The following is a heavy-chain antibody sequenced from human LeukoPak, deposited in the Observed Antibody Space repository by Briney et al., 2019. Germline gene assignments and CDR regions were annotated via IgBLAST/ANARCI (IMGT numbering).Heavy chain of an antibody. CDR2: IYYSGST. Sequence: PSETLSLTCTVSGGSISSGDYYWSWIRQPPGKGLEWIGYIYYSGSTYYNPSLKGRVTISVDTSKNQFSLKLSSATAADTAVYYRARDSSMITFGGVSDWGQGTLVTVSS. CDR1: GGSISSGDYY. CDR3: ARDSSMITFGGVSD. D-gene: IGHD3-16*01. J-gene: IGHJ4*02. V-gene: IGHV4-30-4*01.